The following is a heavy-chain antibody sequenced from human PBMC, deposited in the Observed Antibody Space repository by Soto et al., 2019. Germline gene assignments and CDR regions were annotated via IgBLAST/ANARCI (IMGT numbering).Heavy chain of an antibody. CDR1: GFTFSSYS. V-gene: IGHV3-21*01. Sequence: GALRVSCAASGFTFSSYSMNWVRQAPGKGLEWVSSISSSSSYIYYADSVKGRFTISRDNAKNSLYLQMNSLRAEDTAVYYCARVAAAGIGFDYYYMDVWGKGTTVTVSS. D-gene: IGHD6-13*01. CDR3: ARVAAAGIGFDYYYMDV. CDR2: ISSSSSYI. J-gene: IGHJ6*03.